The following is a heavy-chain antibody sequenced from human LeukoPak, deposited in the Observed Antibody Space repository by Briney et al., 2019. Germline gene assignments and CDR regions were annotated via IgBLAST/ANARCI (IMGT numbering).Heavy chain of an antibody. CDR2: ISAYNGNT. Sequence: GASVKVSCKASGYTFTSYGISWVRQAPGQGLEWRGWISAYNGNTNYAQKLQGRVTMTTDTSTSTAYMELRSLRSDDTAVYYCARGTAMSFLYYFDYWGQGTLVTVSS. CDR1: GYTFTSYG. J-gene: IGHJ4*02. V-gene: IGHV1-18*04. D-gene: IGHD5-18*01. CDR3: ARGTAMSFLYYFDY.